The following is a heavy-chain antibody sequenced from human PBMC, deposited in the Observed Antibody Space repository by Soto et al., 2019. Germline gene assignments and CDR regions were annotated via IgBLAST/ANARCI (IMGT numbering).Heavy chain of an antibody. CDR1: GFKFSSYA. D-gene: IGHD3-16*01. Sequence: GGSLRLSCVASGFKFSSYALTWVRQAPGKGLEWVSVISVSGANTYYADSVKGRFTISRDNSENTLYPQMNSLRAEDTAIYYCGKASTYPLDGVDVWGQGTTVTVSS. CDR2: ISVSGANT. CDR3: GKASTYPLDGVDV. J-gene: IGHJ6*02. V-gene: IGHV3-23*01.